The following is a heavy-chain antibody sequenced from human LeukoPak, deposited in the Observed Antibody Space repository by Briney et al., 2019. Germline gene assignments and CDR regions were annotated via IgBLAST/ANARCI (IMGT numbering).Heavy chain of an antibody. J-gene: IGHJ4*02. D-gene: IGHD5-18*01. CDR3: ARVDTAMVIDY. CDR2: IIPILGIA. CDR1: GYTFTAHY. V-gene: IGHV1-69*02. Sequence: SVKVSCRASGYTFTAHYIHWVRQAPGQGLEWMGRIIPILGIANYAQKFQGRVTITADKSTSTAYMELSSLRSEDTAVYYCARVDTAMVIDYWGQGTLVTVPS.